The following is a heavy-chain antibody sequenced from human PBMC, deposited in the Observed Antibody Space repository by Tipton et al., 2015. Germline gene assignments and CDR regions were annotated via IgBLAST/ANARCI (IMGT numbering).Heavy chain of an antibody. CDR2: IYYSGST. D-gene: IGHD4-17*01. CDR1: GGSIRSYY. CDR3: ARSRYTVTPDS. V-gene: IGHV4-59*08. Sequence: TLSLTCTVSGGSIRSYYWSWIRQPPGKGLEWIGYIYYSGSTNYNPALKSRVTISVDTSKNQISLTVTSVTAADTAVYYCARSRYTVTPDSWGQGTLVTVSS. J-gene: IGHJ4*02.